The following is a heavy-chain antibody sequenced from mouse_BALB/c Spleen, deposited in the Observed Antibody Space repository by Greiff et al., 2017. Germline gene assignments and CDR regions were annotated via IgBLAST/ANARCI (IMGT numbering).Heavy chain of an antibody. J-gene: IGHJ4*01. D-gene: IGHD1-1*01. CDR2: IWGGGST. CDR3: ARNPFYYGSSYPPYAMDY. V-gene: IGHV2-6-4*01. Sequence: QVQLQQSGPGLVAPSQSLSITCTVSGFSLSRYSVHWVRQPPGKGLEWLGMIWGGGSTDYNSALKSRLSISKDNSKSQAFLKMNSLQTDDTAMYYCARNPFYYGSSYPPYAMDYWGQGTSVTVSS. CDR1: GFSLSRYS.